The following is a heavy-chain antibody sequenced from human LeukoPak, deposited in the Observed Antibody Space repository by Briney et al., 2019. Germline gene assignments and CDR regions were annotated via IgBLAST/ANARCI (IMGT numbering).Heavy chain of an antibody. CDR3: ARYYTSGVYFDY. V-gene: IGHV4-61*01. CDR1: GGSVSSGSYY. CDR2: IYYSGST. D-gene: IGHD3-10*01. J-gene: IGHJ4*02. Sequence: SETLSLTCTVSGGSVSSGSYYWSWIRQPPGKGLEWIGYIYYSGSTNYNPSLKSRVTISLDTSKNQFSLKLSSVTAADTAVYSCARYYTSGVYFDYWGQGTLVTVSS.